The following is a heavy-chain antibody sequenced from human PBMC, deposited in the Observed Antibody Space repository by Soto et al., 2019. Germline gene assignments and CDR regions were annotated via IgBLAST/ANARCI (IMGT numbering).Heavy chain of an antibody. V-gene: IGHV3-74*01. J-gene: IGHJ6*02. CDR2: INSDGSST. D-gene: IGHD6-6*01. CDR3: ARGNLAARLPRVYYYYGMDV. CDR1: GFTFSSYW. Sequence: GGSLRLSCAASGFTFSSYWMHWVRQAPGKGLVWVSRINSDGSSTSYADSVKGRFTISRDNAKNTLYLQMNSLRAEDTAVYYCARGNLAARLPRVYYYYGMDVWGQGTTVTVSS.